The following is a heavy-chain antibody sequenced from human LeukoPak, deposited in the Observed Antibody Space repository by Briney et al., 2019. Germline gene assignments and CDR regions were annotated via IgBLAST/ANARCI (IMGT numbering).Heavy chain of an antibody. D-gene: IGHD6-13*01. CDR1: RFTSSIDG. CDR2: VSCDGSIK. Sequence: GGSLRLSRAASRFTSSIDGIHSVSAAPGKGLGWGAVVSCDGSIKYYADSVKGRFTISRDTSKNTVYLQMNSLGAEDTAFYYCARGYSSSWLGYFDYWGEGTLVTVSS. CDR3: ARGYSSSWLGYFDY. V-gene: IGHV3-30*03. J-gene: IGHJ4*02.